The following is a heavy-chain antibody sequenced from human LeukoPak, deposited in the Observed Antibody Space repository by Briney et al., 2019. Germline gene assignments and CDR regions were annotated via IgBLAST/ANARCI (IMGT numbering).Heavy chain of an antibody. Sequence: PSETLSLTCTVSGGSITSYYRSWIRQSPGKGLEWIGFMYYSGTTNYNPSLKSRVTISLGMSKNQFFLKLSSVTAADTAVYYCARLPMAVTPHVDYWGQGTLVTVSS. J-gene: IGHJ4*02. CDR2: MYYSGTT. CDR3: ARLPMAVTPHVDY. V-gene: IGHV4-59*01. CDR1: GGSITSYY. D-gene: IGHD2-21*02.